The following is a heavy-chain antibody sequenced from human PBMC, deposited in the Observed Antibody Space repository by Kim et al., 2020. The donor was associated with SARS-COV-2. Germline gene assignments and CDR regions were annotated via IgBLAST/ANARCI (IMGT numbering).Heavy chain of an antibody. CDR2: IYYSGST. V-gene: IGHV4-59*13. Sequence: SETLSLTCTVSGGSISSYYWSWIRQPPGKGLEWIGYIYYSGSTNYNPSLKSRVTISVDTSKNQFSLKLSSVTAADTAVYYCARGRGSAWENYGMDVWGQGTTVTVSS. CDR1: GGSISSYY. D-gene: IGHD1-26*01. CDR3: ARGRGSAWENYGMDV. J-gene: IGHJ6*02.